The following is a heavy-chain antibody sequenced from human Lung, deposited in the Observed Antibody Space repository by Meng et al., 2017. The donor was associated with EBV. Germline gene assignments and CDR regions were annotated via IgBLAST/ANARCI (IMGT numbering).Heavy chain of an antibody. Sequence: QVQLQASGPGLVKPSQTLSLTCTVSGGSISSGGYYWSWIRQPPGKGLEWIGYIYYSGSTYYNPSLKSRVTISVDTSKNQFSLKLSSVTAADTAVYYCAREWCSGGSCYPDYWGQGTLVTVSS. CDR3: AREWCSGGSCYPDY. D-gene: IGHD2-15*01. CDR2: IYYSGST. CDR1: GGSISSGGYY. V-gene: IGHV4-30-4*01. J-gene: IGHJ4*02.